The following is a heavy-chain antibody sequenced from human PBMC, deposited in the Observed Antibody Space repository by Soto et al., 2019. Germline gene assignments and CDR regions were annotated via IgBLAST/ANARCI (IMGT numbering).Heavy chain of an antibody. CDR2: IIPMFGTP. CDR1: GGTFSTYA. CDR3: ARGGDSGVPGVIFPYSSGLDV. Sequence: QVRLVQSGAEVKKPGSSVNVSCKASGGTFSTYAINWVRQAPGQGLEWMGGIIPMFGTPNYAQSFQGRITITADRSTSTAYMGLSSLRSGETAVYFWARGGDSGVPGVIFPYSSGLDVWGQGTTVLVSS. J-gene: IGHJ6*02. D-gene: IGHD3-10*01. V-gene: IGHV1-69*06.